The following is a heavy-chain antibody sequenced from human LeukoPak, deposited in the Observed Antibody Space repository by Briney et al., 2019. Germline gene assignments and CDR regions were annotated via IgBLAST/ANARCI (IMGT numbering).Heavy chain of an antibody. CDR1: GASITTYY. D-gene: IGHD1-20*01. Sequence: PSETLSLTCTVSGASITTYYWSWIRQPPGEGLEWIGYIYYSGNTNYNPSLKSRVTLSVDTSKNQFSLKLSSVIAADTAVYYCGRGRITGTTWADYWGQGTLVIVSS. J-gene: IGHJ4*02. CDR2: IYYSGNT. CDR3: GRGRITGTTWADY. V-gene: IGHV4-59*01.